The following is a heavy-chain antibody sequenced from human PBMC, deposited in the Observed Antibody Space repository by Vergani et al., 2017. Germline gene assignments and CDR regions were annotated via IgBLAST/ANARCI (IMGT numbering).Heavy chain of an antibody. CDR3: ARGSCLGGSCYKPLCDY. D-gene: IGHD2-15*01. CDR2: IHTSGST. V-gene: IGHV4-61*02. Sequence: QVQLQESGPGLVKPSQTLSLTCTVSGGSINSHNYYWSWIRQPAGKGLEWIGRIHTSGSTNYNPSLKSRVTMSEDTSKNQFSLNLTSVTAADTAVYFCARGSCLGGSCYKPLCDYWGQGSLVTVSS. CDR1: GGSINSHNYY. J-gene: IGHJ4*02.